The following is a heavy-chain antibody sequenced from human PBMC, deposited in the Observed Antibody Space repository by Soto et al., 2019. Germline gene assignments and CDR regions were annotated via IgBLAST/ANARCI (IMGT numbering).Heavy chain of an antibody. Sequence: PGESLKISCQGSGYRFTTYWITWVRQMPGKGLEWMGRIDPFDSQTKYSPSFQGHVTISADKSINTAYLQWRSLKASDTAMYYCAREGYSFGRNNYDMDVWGQGTTVTVSS. J-gene: IGHJ6*02. V-gene: IGHV5-10-1*01. CDR3: AREGYSFGRNNYDMDV. CDR1: GYRFTTYW. D-gene: IGHD5-18*01. CDR2: IDPFDSQT.